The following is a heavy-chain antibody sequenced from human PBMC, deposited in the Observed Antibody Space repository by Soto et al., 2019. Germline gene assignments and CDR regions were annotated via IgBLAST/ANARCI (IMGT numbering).Heavy chain of an antibody. CDR1: GFTFSSYG. Sequence: QVQLVESGGGVVQPGRSLRLSCAASGFTFSSYGMHWVRQAPGKGLEWVAVIWYDGSNKYYADSVKGRFTISRDNSKNTLYLQMNSLRAEDTAVYYCARAVYGDYVDYYFDYWGHGTLVTVSS. CDR3: ARAVYGDYVDYYFDY. J-gene: IGHJ4*01. CDR2: IWYDGSNK. V-gene: IGHV3-33*01. D-gene: IGHD4-17*01.